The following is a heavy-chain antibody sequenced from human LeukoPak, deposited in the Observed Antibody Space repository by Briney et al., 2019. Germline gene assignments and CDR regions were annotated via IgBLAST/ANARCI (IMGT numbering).Heavy chain of an antibody. V-gene: IGHV4-61*08. Sequence: SETLSLTCTVSGGSISSGGYYWSWIRQPPGKGLEWIGYIYYSGSTNYNPSLKSRVPISVDTSKNQFSLKLSSVTAADTAVYYCARSSYGDYTFDYWGQGTLVTVSS. CDR3: ARSSYGDYTFDY. J-gene: IGHJ4*02. D-gene: IGHD4-17*01. CDR1: GGSISSGGYY. CDR2: IYYSGST.